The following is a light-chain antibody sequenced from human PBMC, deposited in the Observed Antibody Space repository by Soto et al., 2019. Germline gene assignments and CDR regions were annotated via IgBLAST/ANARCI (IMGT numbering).Light chain of an antibody. CDR3: QQYRGWPRT. CDR1: QSVIND. V-gene: IGKV3-15*01. J-gene: IGKJ1*01. Sequence: EIVLTQSPATLSVSPGERVTLSCRASQSVINDLAWYQQKPGQAPRLLVYGASTRATDAPPRFRGSGSGKDFSLTISSLQSEDSATYYCQQYRGWPRTFGQGSRVEIK. CDR2: GAS.